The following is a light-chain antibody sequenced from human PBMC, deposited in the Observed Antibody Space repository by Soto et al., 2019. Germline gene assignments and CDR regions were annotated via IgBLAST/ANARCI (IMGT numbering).Light chain of an antibody. J-gene: IGKJ1*01. CDR2: IAS. CDR1: QSVNSDY. V-gene: IGKV3-20*01. CDR3: QQYGTSPWT. Sequence: EIVLTQSPGTLSLFPGERATLSCRATQSVNSDYLAWYQQKPGQAPRLLIYIASRRATGIPDRFSGSGSWTDFPLTISRLEPEDFAVYYCQQYGTSPWTFGQGTKVEIK.